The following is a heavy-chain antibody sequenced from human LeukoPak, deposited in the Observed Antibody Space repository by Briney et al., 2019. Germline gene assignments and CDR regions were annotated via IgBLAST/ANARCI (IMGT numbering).Heavy chain of an antibody. D-gene: IGHD4-17*01. CDR1: GYTFTSYA. V-gene: IGHV1-3*01. Sequence: ASVKVSCKASGYTFTSYAMHWVRQAPGQRLERMGWINAGNGNTKYSQKFQGRVTITRDTSASTAYMELSSLRSEDTAVYYCARLTVTTRSFDYWGQGTLVTVSS. J-gene: IGHJ4*02. CDR2: INAGNGNT. CDR3: ARLTVTTRSFDY.